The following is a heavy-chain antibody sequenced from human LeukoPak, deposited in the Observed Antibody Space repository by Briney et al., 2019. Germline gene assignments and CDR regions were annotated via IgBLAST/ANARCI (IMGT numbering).Heavy chain of an antibody. CDR2: ISYGGSNK. CDR1: GFTFSSYG. J-gene: IGHJ4*02. Sequence: GGSLRLSCEASGFTFSSYGIHWVRQAPGKGLEWVAVISYGGSNKYYADSVKRRFTISRDNSKNTQYLQMNSLRAEDTAVYYCAKEPRYYYDSSGYYDYWGQGTLVTVSS. D-gene: IGHD3-22*01. CDR3: AKEPRYYYDSSGYYDY. V-gene: IGHV3-30*18.